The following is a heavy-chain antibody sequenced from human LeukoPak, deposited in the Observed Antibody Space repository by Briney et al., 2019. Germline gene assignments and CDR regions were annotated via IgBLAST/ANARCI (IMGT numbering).Heavy chain of an antibody. V-gene: IGHV4-34*01. D-gene: IGHD3-9*01. CDR1: GGSFSGYY. CDR2: INHSGST. J-gene: IGHJ3*02. CDR3: ARGLRYFDRRGALDI. Sequence: SETLSLTCAVYGGSFSGYYWSWIRQPPGKGLEWIGEINHSGSTNYNPSLKSRVTISVDTSKNQFSLKLSSVTAADTAAYYCARGLRYFDRRGALDIWGQGTMVTVSS.